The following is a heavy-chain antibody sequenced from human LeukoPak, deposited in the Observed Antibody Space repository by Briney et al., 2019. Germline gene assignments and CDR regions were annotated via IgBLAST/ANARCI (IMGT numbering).Heavy chain of an antibody. CDR2: IKQDGSEK. CDR3: ARDHEYSSGWYWDY. CDR1: GFTFSSYG. Sequence: GGSLRLSCAASGFTFSSYGMHWVRQAPGKGLEWVANIKQDGSEKYYVDSVKGRFTISRDNAKNSLYLQMNSLRAEDTAVYYCARDHEYSSGWYWDYWGQGTLVTVSS. D-gene: IGHD6-19*01. J-gene: IGHJ4*02. V-gene: IGHV3-7*01.